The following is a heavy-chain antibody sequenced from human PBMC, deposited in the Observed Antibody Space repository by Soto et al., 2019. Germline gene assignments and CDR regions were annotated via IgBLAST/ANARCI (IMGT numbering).Heavy chain of an antibody. CDR2: ISYDGSNK. J-gene: IGHJ6*03. D-gene: IGHD1-1*01. Sequence: QVQLVESGGGVVQPGRSLRLSCAASGFTFSSYGMHWVRQAPGKGLEWVAVISYDGSNKYYADSVKGRFTISRDNSKNTLYLQMNSLRAEDTAVYYCAKKALLDYYYYYYMDFWGKGTTVTVSS. CDR1: GFTFSSYG. CDR3: AKKALLDYYYYYYMDF. V-gene: IGHV3-30*18.